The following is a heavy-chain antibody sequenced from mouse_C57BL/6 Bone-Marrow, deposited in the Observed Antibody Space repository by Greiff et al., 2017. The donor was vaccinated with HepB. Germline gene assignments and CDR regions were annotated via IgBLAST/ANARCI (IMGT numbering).Heavy chain of an antibody. CDR3: ARPGSWFAY. D-gene: IGHD4-1*01. J-gene: IGHJ3*01. CDR1: GFTFSSYA. Sequence: EVKLVESGGGLVKPGGSLKLSCAASGFTFSSYAMSWVRQTPEKRLEWVATISDGGSYTYYPDNVKGRFTISRDNAKNNLYLQMSHLKSEDTAMYYCARPGSWFAYWGQGTLVTVSA. CDR2: ISDGGSYT. V-gene: IGHV5-4*03.